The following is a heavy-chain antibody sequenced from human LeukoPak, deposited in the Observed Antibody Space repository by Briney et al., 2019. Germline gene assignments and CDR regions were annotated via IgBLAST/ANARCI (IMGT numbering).Heavy chain of an antibody. CDR1: GDSVSRNSAA. J-gene: IGHJ6*02. Sequence: SQTLSLTCAISGDSVSRNSAAWNWIRQSPSRGLEWLGRTHYRSKWYSDYAESAKSRITINPDTSKNQFTLQLNSVTPEESGVYYCARGRGDYYGMDVWGQGTTVTVSS. CDR2: THYRSKWYS. CDR3: ARGRGDYYGMDV. V-gene: IGHV6-1*01.